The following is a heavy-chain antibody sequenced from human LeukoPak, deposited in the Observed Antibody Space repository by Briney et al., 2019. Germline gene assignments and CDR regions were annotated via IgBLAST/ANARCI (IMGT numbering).Heavy chain of an antibody. CDR2: IYPGDSDT. J-gene: IGHJ6*02. CDR1: GYSFTSYW. V-gene: IGHV5-51*01. D-gene: IGHD2-2*01. CDR3: ARRDGYCSSTSCYADYYYGMDV. Sequence: GESLKISCKGSGYSFTSYWIGWVRQMPGKGLEWMGIIYPGDSDTTYSPSFQGQVTISADKSISTAYLQWSSQKASDTAMYYCARRDGYCSSTSCYADYYYGMDVWGQGTTVTVSS.